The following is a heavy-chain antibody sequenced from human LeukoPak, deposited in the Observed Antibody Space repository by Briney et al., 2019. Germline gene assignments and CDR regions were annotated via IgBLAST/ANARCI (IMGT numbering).Heavy chain of an antibody. Sequence: GGSLRLSCAASGFTFSIYWMTWVRQAPGKGLEWVANINKDGSEKYYVDSVKGRYTISRDNAKKSLSLQMNRLRAEDTAVYYCARDWPTPRARIDYWGQGTLVTVSS. V-gene: IGHV3-7*01. J-gene: IGHJ4*02. D-gene: IGHD2-15*01. CDR3: ARDWPTPRARIDY. CDR2: INKDGSEK. CDR1: GFTFSIYW.